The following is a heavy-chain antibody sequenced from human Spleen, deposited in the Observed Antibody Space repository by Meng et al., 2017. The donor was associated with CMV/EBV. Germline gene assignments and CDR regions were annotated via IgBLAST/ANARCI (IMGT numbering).Heavy chain of an antibody. D-gene: IGHD7-27*01. CDR2: ISTTGSTI. CDR3: AREGSNWDFDY. CDR1: GFTVSNNY. J-gene: IGHJ4*02. V-gene: IGHV3-11*01. Sequence: GESLKISCAASGFTVSNNYMSWVRQAPGKGLEWVSYISTTGSTIYYADSVRGRFTISRDNAKKSLYLQMNSLRAEDTAVYYCAREGSNWDFDYWGQGTLVTVSS.